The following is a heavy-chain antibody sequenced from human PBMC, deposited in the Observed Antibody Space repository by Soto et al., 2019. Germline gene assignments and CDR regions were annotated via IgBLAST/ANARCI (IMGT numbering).Heavy chain of an antibody. CDR1: GGSISSYY. CDR3: ARRAGDNWYFDL. CDR2: IYYSGST. J-gene: IGHJ2*01. V-gene: IGHV4-59*08. D-gene: IGHD7-27*01. Sequence: SETLSLTCTVSGGSISSYYWSWIRQPPGKGLEWIGYIYYSGSTNYNPSLKSRVTISVDTSKNQFSLKLSSVTAADTAVYFCARRAGDNWYFDLWGRGTLVTVSS.